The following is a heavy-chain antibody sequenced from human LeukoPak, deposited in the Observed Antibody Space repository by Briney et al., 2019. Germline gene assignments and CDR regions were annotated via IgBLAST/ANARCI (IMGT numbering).Heavy chain of an antibody. Sequence: GGSLRLSCAASGFTFSSYSMNWVRQAPGKGLEWVSAISGSGGSTYYADSVKGRFTISRDNSKNTLYLQMNSLRAEDTAVYYCAKALGRYSYGYLSGDYWGQGTLVTVSS. CDR2: ISGSGGST. J-gene: IGHJ4*02. V-gene: IGHV3-23*01. CDR3: AKALGRYSYGYLSGDY. D-gene: IGHD5-18*01. CDR1: GFTFSSYS.